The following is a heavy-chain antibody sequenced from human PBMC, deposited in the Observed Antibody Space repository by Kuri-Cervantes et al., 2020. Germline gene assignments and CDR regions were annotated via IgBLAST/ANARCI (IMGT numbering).Heavy chain of an antibody. CDR2: IEQDGSEK. CDR3: ARGVGYFQH. J-gene: IGHJ1*01. V-gene: IGHV3-7*04. D-gene: IGHD1-26*01. CDR1: GFTFSSYW. Sequence: LSLTCAASGFTFSSYWMSWARQAPGKGLEWVANIEQDGSEKYYVDSVKGRFTISRDNAKNSLYLQMNSLRAEDTAVYYCARGVGYFQHWGQGTLVTVSS.